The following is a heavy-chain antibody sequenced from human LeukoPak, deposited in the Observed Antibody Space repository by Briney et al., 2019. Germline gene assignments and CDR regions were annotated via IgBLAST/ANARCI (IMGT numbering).Heavy chain of an antibody. CDR1: GGSISSYY. J-gene: IGHJ3*02. CDR3: ARPKYYYDSSGYYSDAFDI. CDR2: IYYSGST. D-gene: IGHD3-22*01. V-gene: IGHV4-59*08. Sequence: SETLSLTCTVSGGSISSYYWSWIRQPPGKGLEWIGYIYYSGSTNYNPSLKSRVTISVDTSKNQFSLKLSSVTAADTAVYYCARPKYYYDSSGYYSDAFDIWGQGTMVTVSS.